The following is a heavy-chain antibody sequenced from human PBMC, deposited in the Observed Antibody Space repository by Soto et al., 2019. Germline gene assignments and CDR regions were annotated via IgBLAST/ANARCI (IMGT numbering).Heavy chain of an antibody. CDR3: ARVSSGSNYRKADDYYYGIDV. D-gene: IGHD1-26*01. CDR1: GDSVSSNTAA. CDR2: TYYRSKWYN. J-gene: IGHJ6*02. Sequence: SQTLSLTCAISGDSVSSNTAAWNWIRQSPSRGLEWLGRTYYRSKWYNDYEVFVKSRITINPDTTTNQFSLQLDSVTPEDTAVYYCARVSSGSNYRKADDYYYGIDVWGQGTTVPVSS. V-gene: IGHV6-1*01.